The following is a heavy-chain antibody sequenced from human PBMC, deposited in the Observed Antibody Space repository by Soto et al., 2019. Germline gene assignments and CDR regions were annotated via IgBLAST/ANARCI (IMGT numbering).Heavy chain of an antibody. CDR2: ISAYNGNT. CDR3: ATLGYCSGGSCYSTPYFDY. J-gene: IGHJ4*02. V-gene: IGHV1-18*04. D-gene: IGHD2-15*01. Sequence: ASVKVSCKASGYTFTSYGISWVRQAPGQGLEWMGWISAYNGNTNYAQKLQVRVTMTTDTSTSPAYMELRSLRSDATAVYYCATLGYCSGGSCYSTPYFDYWGQGTLVTVSS. CDR1: GYTFTSYG.